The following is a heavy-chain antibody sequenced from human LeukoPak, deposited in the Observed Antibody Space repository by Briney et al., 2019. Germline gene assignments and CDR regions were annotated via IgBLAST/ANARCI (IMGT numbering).Heavy chain of an antibody. CDR1: GYTFTGYY. Sequence: ASVKVSCKASGYTFTGYYMHWVRQAPGQGLEWMGWINPNSGGTNYAQKFQGRVTMTRDTSISTAYMELSRLRSDDTAVYYCARPCGYSGYDPLDYWGQGTLVTVSS. CDR3: ARPCGYSGYDPLDY. CDR2: INPNSGGT. D-gene: IGHD5-12*01. J-gene: IGHJ4*02. V-gene: IGHV1-2*02.